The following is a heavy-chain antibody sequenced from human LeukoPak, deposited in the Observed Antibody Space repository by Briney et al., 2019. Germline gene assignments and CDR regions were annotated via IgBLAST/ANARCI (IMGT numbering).Heavy chain of an antibody. CDR2: IIPIFGTA. J-gene: IGHJ6*03. CDR1: GGTFSSYA. D-gene: IGHD6-13*01. Sequence: SVKVSCKASGGTFSSYAISRVRQAPGQGLEWMGGIIPIFGTANYAQKFQGRVTITTDESTSTAYMELSSLRSEDTAVYYCARGGIAAAGTDYYYYYMDVWGKGTTVTVSS. V-gene: IGHV1-69*05. CDR3: ARGGIAAAGTDYYYYYMDV.